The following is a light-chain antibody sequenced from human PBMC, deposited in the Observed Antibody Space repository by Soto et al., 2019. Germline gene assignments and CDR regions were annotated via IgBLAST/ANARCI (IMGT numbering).Light chain of an antibody. Sequence: IQFTQSPSSLSASVGDRVTITCRASQGISSYLAWYQQKPGKAPKLLIYAASTLQSGVPSRFSGSGSGTDFTLTISSMQPEDFANYYCQQLNSYPRTFGPGTKVDIK. V-gene: IGKV1-9*01. CDR1: QGISSY. CDR2: AAS. CDR3: QQLNSYPRT. J-gene: IGKJ3*01.